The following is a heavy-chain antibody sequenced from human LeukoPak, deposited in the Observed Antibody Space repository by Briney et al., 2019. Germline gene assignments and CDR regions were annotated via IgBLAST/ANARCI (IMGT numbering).Heavy chain of an antibody. V-gene: IGHV4-39*07. CDR1: GGSTRTSTSY. Sequence: SETLSLTCSVSGGSTRTSTSYWGWVRQPPGKGLEWIGSIHYSGSTYKNPSLKSRVTISMDTSGSQFCLKVTSLTAADSAVYFCAREYSSSRYFMDVWGRGTTVTVSS. CDR3: AREYSSSRYFMDV. CDR2: IHYSGST. J-gene: IGHJ6*03. D-gene: IGHD6-6*01.